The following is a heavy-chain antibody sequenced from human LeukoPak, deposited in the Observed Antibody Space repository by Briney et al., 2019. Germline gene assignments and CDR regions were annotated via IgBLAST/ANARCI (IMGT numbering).Heavy chain of an antibody. CDR2: IYYSGST. J-gene: IGHJ4*02. CDR1: GGSISSYY. D-gene: IGHD6-6*01. CDR3: ARQGRYSSSSLYVDY. Sequence: PSETLSLTCTVSGGSISSYYWSWIRQPPGKGLEWIGYIYYSGSTNYNPSLKSRVTISVDTSKNQFSLKLSSVTAADTAVYYRARQGRYSSSSLYVDYWGQGTLVTVSS. V-gene: IGHV4-59*08.